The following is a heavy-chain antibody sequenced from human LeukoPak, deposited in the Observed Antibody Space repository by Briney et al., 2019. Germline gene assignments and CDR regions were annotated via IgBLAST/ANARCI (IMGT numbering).Heavy chain of an antibody. V-gene: IGHV3-7*01. J-gene: IGHJ4*02. CDR2: IRQDGGQK. Sequence: GGSLRLSCAASGFAVSTYWMSWVRQAPGKGLEWVANIRQDGGQKYYVDSVKGRFTISRDNAKNSVYLQMDSLRAEDTAVYSCATQRPTGAVDYWGQGTLVTVSS. D-gene: IGHD1-1*01. CDR1: GFAVSTYW. CDR3: ATQRPTGAVDY.